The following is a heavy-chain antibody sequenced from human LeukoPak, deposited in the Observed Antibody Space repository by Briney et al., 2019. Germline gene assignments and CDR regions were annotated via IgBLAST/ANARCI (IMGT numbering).Heavy chain of an antibody. CDR2: VNLKHGGT. D-gene: IGHD5-24*01. Sequence: ASVTVSCKASGYTFTGYYMHWVRQAPGQGLEWMGWVNLKHGGTNYARQFQDRVPMTRDTSISTVFMELSRLTSGDTAFYYCARAWHGGHNSSGFDYWGQVTLVTVSS. CDR3: ARAWHGGHNSSGFDY. J-gene: IGHJ4*02. CDR1: GYTFTGYY. V-gene: IGHV1-2*02.